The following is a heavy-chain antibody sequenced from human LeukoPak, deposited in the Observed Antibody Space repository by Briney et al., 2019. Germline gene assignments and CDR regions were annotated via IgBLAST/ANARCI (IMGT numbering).Heavy chain of an antibody. J-gene: IGHJ4*02. CDR2: ISYDGSDK. CDR3: AKDMSGGDCPDY. D-gene: IGHD2-21*02. CDR1: AFTFSSYG. V-gene: IGHV3-30*18. Sequence: GGSLRLSCATSAFTFSSYGMHWVRQAPGKGLEWVALISYDGSDKDYAKSVKDRFTISRDNSKNTLYLQMNSLRAEDTAVYYCAKDMSGGDCPDYWXQGTLVTVSS.